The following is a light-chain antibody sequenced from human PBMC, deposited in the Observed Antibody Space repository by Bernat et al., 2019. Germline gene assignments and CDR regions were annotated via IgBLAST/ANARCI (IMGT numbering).Light chain of an antibody. J-gene: IGKJ2*01. CDR2: GAS. CDR1: QNINSY. Sequence: DIQLTQSPSSLSASVEDRVTITCRASQNINSYLNWYQQKPGKAPKLLIYGASSLQSGVPSRFSGSGSGTDFTLTIGRLQPEDFATYYCHQGRAPPYTFGQGTKVEIK. CDR3: HQGRAPPYT. V-gene: IGKV1-39*01.